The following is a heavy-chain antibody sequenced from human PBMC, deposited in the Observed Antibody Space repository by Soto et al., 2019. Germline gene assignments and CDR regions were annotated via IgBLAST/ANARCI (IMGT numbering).Heavy chain of an antibody. J-gene: IGHJ6*02. CDR2: ISAYNGNT. V-gene: IGHV1-18*01. CDR3: ARYRPAFPGPLMAARYYYGMDV. CDR1: GYTFTSYG. Sequence: QVQLVQSGAEVKKPGASVKVSCKASGYTFTSYGISWVRQAPGQGLEWMGWISAYNGNTNYAQKLQGRVTMTTDTSTSTAYMELRSLRSDDTAVYYCARYRPAFPGPLMAARYYYGMDVWGQGTTVTISS. D-gene: IGHD2-15*01.